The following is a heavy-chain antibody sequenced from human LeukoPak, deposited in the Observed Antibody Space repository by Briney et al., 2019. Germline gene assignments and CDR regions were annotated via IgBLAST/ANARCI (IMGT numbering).Heavy chain of an antibody. CDR1: GYSISSGFY. D-gene: IGHD3-22*01. Sequence: SETLSLTCAVSGYSISSGFYWGWIREPPGKGLEWIGSISHSGSTYYTPSLKSRVTLSVDTSKNQFSLKLTSVTAADTAVYYCVRHSRTYYYDSSGYYYYWGQGTLVTVSS. J-gene: IGHJ4*02. CDR3: VRHSRTYYYDSSGYYYY. CDR2: ISHSGST. V-gene: IGHV4-38-2*01.